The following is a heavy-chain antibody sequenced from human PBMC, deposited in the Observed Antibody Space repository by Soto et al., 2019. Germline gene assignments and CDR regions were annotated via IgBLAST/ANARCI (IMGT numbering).Heavy chain of an antibody. V-gene: IGHV1-46*01. CDR2: LNPRTKST. CDR1: GYTLTTNF. J-gene: IGHJ6*02. CDR3: AREGPYGMDV. Sequence: QVQLVQSGAEVKKPGASVRLSCKASGYTLTTNFMHWVRHAPGQGLEWMGMLNPRTKSTNYAQKFQGRVTLSSDTSTSTVYMDLISLNSEDTAMYYCAREGPYGMDVWGQGTTVTVSS.